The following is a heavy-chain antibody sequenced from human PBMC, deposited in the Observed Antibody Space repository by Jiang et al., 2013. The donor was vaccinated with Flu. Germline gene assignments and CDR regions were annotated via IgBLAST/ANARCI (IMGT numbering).Heavy chain of an antibody. D-gene: IGHD3-10*01. CDR2: INHSGST. V-gene: IGHV4-34*01. J-gene: IGHJ4*02. CDR3: ARKRYYGSGSIPSRSFDY. CDR1: GGSFSGYY. Sequence: LLKPSETLSLTCAVYGGSFSGYYWSWIRQPPGKGLEWIGEINHSGSTNYNPSLKSRVTISVDTSKNQFSLKLSSVTAADTAVYYCARKRYYGSGSIPSRSFDYWGQGTLVTVSS.